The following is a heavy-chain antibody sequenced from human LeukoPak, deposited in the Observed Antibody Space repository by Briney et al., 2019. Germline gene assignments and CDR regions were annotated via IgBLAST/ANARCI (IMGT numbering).Heavy chain of an antibody. J-gene: IGHJ4*02. CDR2: ISYDGSNK. D-gene: IGHD5-24*01. CDR3: ARDPSLMGVSTYYFDY. Sequence: GGSLRLSCAASGFTFSSYAMHWVRQAPGKGLEWVAVISYDGSNKYYADSVKGRLTISRDNSKNTLYLQMNSLRAEDTAVYYCARDPSLMGVSTYYFDYWGQGTLVTVSS. V-gene: IGHV3-30-3*01. CDR1: GFTFSSYA.